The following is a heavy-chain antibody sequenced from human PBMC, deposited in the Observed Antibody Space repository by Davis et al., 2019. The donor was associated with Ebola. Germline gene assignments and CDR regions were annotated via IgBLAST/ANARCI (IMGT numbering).Heavy chain of an antibody. CDR3: ARRRWSSSGCIFS. V-gene: IGHV3-7*03. CDR2: IKQDGSEK. CDR1: GFTFSTYW. J-gene: IGHJ3*01. D-gene: IGHD3-22*01. Sequence: PGGSLRLSCAASGFTFSTYWMSWVRQAPGKGLEWVANIKQDGSEKYYVDSVKDRFIISRDNVENSLYLQMYSLRAEDTAVYYCARRRWSSSGCIFSWGQGTMVTVSS.